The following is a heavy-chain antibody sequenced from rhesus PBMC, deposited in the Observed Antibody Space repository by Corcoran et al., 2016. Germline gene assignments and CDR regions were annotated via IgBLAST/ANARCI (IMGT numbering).Heavy chain of an antibody. V-gene: IGHV4-99*02. CDR2: ISGSSGTT. J-gene: IGHJ4*01. Sequence: QVQLQESGPGLVKPSETLSLTCAVSGYSISSGYYWGWIRQPPGKGLEYIGYISGSSGTTSSNPSLKRRVTISKDTSKNQFSLKLSAVTAADTAVYYCARESDRGGRLTAPLDYWGQGVLVTVSS. CDR3: ARESDRGGRLTAPLDY. CDR1: GYSISSGYY. D-gene: IGHD2-15*01.